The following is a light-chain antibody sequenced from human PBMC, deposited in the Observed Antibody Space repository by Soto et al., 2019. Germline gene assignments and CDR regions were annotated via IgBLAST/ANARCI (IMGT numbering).Light chain of an antibody. J-gene: IGKJ5*01. CDR3: QQRSNWHPIT. V-gene: IGKV3D-11*02. CDR1: QSVSSY. CDR2: DVS. Sequence: EIVLTQSPATLSLSPGERATLSCRASQSVSSYLAWYQQKPGQAPRLLIYDVSNRATGIPARFSGSGPGTDFTLTISSLEPEDFAVYYCQQRSNWHPITFGQGTRLEIK.